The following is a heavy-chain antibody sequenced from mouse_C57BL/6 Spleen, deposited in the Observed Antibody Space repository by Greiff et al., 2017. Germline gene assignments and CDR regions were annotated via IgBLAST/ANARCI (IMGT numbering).Heavy chain of an antibody. CDR2: ISYDGSN. V-gene: IGHV3-6*01. CDR3: ARDSSGYVDY. D-gene: IGHD3-2*02. J-gene: IGHJ2*01. Sequence: ESGPGLVKPSQSLSLTCSVTGYSITSGYYWNWIRQFPGNKLEWMGYISYDGSNNYNPSLKNRISITRDTSKNHFFLKFNSVTTEDTATYYCARDSSGYVDYWGQGTTLTVSS. CDR1: GYSITSGYY.